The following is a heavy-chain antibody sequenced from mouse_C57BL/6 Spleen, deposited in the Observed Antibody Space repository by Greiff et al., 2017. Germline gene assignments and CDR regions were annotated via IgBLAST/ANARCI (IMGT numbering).Heavy chain of an antibody. Sequence: EVQRVESGPGLVKPSQSLSLTCSVTGYSITSGYYWNWIRQFPGNKLEWMGYISYDGSNKYNPSLKNPISLTRDTSKNQFFLKLNSVTTEDTATYYCARADLGGDYWGQGTTLTVAS. V-gene: IGHV3-6*01. J-gene: IGHJ2*01. CDR3: ARADLGGDY. CDR2: ISYDGSN. CDR1: GYSITSGYY.